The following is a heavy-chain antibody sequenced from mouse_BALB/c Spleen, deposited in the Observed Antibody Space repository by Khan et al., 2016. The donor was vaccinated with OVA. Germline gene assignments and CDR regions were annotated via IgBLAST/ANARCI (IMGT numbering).Heavy chain of an antibody. Sequence: VQLKESGPDLVKPSQSLSLTCTVTGYSITSGYSWHWIRQRPGNQLEWMAYIHYSGSTKYNPSLKSRFSITRDTSKNQFFLQLNSVTTEDTAAYYCARDGDYFDYWGQGTTLTVSS. CDR1: GYSITSGYS. V-gene: IGHV3-1*02. J-gene: IGHJ2*01. D-gene: IGHD1-1*02. CDR3: ARDGDYFDY. CDR2: IHYSGST.